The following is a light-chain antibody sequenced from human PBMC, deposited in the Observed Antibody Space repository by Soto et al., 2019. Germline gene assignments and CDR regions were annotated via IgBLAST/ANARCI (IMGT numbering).Light chain of an antibody. Sequence: DIEVTQYPSSLSASVGDRVTITCRASQSISSYFNWYQQRPGKAPKLLIYGASSLQSGVPSRFSGSGSGTDFTLTISSLQPEDFTTYYCQQSYSTPWTFGQGTKADNK. V-gene: IGKV1-39*01. CDR1: QSISSY. J-gene: IGKJ1*01. CDR2: GAS. CDR3: QQSYSTPWT.